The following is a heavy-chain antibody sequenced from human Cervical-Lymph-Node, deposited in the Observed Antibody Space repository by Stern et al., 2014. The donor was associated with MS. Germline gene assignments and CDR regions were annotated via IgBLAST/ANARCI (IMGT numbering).Heavy chain of an antibody. CDR1: GGTFSSYT. D-gene: IGHD3-10*01. CDR2: IFPLFGPA. J-gene: IGHJ5*02. V-gene: IGHV1-69*06. Sequence: VQLVESGAEVKKPGSSVKVSCKASGGTFSSYTISWVRQAPGQGLEWMGWIFPLFGPAKYAQRVQGRVTITADKSTSTVYLDLSSLRSEDTAFYCCAEGVGPFDPWGQGTLVTVSS. CDR3: AEGVGPFDP.